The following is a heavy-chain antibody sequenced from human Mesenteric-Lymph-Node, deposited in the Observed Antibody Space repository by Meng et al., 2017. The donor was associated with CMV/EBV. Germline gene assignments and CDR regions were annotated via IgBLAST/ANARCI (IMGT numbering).Heavy chain of an antibody. CDR2: INYRGST. J-gene: IGHJ6*02. Sequence: SETLSLTCTVSGASISSSSYYWGWIRQPPGKGLEWIGSINYRGSTYYNPSLKSRVTISGDTSKNQFSLKLSSVTAADTAVYYCARGLGRTQTGDYGMDVWGQGTTVTVSS. V-gene: IGHV4-39*07. CDR1: GASISSSSYY. CDR3: ARGLGRTQTGDYGMDV. D-gene: IGHD7-27*01.